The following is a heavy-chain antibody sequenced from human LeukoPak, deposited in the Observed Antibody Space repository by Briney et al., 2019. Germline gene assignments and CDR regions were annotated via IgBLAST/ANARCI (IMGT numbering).Heavy chain of an antibody. Sequence: GGSLRLSCAASGFTFINAWMTWVRQAPGKGLEWVGRIKSKTNGGTTDYAAPVKGRFTFSRDDSKSTLYLQMDSLKTEDTAVYYCTTAPDTSDYWGQGALVTVSS. V-gene: IGHV3-15*01. CDR1: GFTFINAW. D-gene: IGHD5-18*01. CDR3: TTAPDTSDY. J-gene: IGHJ4*02. CDR2: IKSKTNGGTT.